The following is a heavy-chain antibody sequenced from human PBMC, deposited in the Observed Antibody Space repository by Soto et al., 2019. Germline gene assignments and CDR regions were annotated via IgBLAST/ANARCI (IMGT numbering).Heavy chain of an antibody. CDR2: ISSSSSYI. Sequence: EVPLVESGGGLVKPGGSLRLSCAASGFTFSSYSMNWVRQAPGKGLEWVSSISSSSSYIYYADSVKGRFTISRDNAKNSLYLQMNSLRAEDTAVYYCASGAYYYDSSGYYYYWGQGTLVTVSS. D-gene: IGHD3-22*01. V-gene: IGHV3-21*01. CDR1: GFTFSSYS. J-gene: IGHJ4*02. CDR3: ASGAYYYDSSGYYYY.